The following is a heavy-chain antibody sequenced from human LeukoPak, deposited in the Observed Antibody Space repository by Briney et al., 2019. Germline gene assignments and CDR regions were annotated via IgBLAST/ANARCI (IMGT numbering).Heavy chain of an antibody. CDR2: IGGSGSSS. CDR1: GFTFSTYW. V-gene: IGHV3-23*01. D-gene: IGHD2/OR15-2a*01. Sequence: PGGSLRLSCAASGFTFSTYWMNWVRQAPGKGLEWVSVIGGSGSSSYYADSVKGRFTISRDNSKNTLHLQMNSLRAEDTAVYYCAKGFSSFDYWGQGTLVTVSS. J-gene: IGHJ4*02. CDR3: AKGFSSFDY.